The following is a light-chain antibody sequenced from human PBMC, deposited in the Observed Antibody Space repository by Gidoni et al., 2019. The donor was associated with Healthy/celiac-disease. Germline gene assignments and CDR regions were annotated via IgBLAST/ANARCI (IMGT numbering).Light chain of an antibody. CDR1: SSNIGAGYD. J-gene: IGLJ1*01. Sequence: QRVTISCTGSSSNIGAGYDVHWYQQLPGTAPKLLIYGNSNRPSGVPDRFSGSKSGTSASLAITGLQAEDEADYYCQSYDSSLSGSKVFGTGTKVT. CDR3: QSYDSSLSGSKV. V-gene: IGLV1-40*01. CDR2: GNS.